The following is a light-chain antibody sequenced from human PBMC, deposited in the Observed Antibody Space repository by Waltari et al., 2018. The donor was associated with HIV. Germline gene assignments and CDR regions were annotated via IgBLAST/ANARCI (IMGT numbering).Light chain of an antibody. CDR3: CSFAGSNFV. CDR1: RRDVGTYDY. CDR2: DVT. J-gene: IGLJ1*01. Sequence: QSALTQPASVSGSPGQAITISCTGSRRDVGTYDYISWYQQHPGTAPKLIISDVTERHSGISNRFSGSKSGTTASLTISGLQAEDEAEYFCCSFAGSNFVFGSGTKVTVL. V-gene: IGLV2-23*02.